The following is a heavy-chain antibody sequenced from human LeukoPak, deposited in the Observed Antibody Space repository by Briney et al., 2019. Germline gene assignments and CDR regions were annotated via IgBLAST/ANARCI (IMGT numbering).Heavy chain of an antibody. CDR2: IYYSGNT. J-gene: IGHJ3*01. Sequence: SETLSLTCTVSGGSFSSNNYYWSWLRQPPGTGLEWIGYIYYSGNTNYNPSLKSRVTISVDTSKNLFSLKLSSVTAADTAVYYCAREFANLAAFDFWGQGTMVTVSA. CDR3: AREFANLAAFDF. V-gene: IGHV4-61*01. CDR1: GGSFSSNNYY.